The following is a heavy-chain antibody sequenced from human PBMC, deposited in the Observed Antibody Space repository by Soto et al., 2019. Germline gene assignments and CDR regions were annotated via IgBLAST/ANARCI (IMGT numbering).Heavy chain of an antibody. J-gene: IGHJ4*02. CDR1: GGTFSSYT. D-gene: IGHD2-15*01. V-gene: IGHV1-69*02. CDR2: IIPILGIA. Sequence: QVQLVQSGAEVKKPGSSVKVSCKASGGTFSSYTISWVRQAPGQGLEWMGRIIPILGIANYAQKFQGRVTITADKSTSTAYIELSSLRSEASALYYCAISEDIVVVVYATQSDYWGQGTLVTVSS. CDR3: AISEDIVVVVYATQSDY.